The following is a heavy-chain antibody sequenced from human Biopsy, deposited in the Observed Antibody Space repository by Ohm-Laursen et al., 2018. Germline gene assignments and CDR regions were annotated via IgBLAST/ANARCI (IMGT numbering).Heavy chain of an antibody. CDR1: GAFIRDGSGTSY. CDR3: ARHNMKGLRLGKVSYTFDP. Sequence: SETLSLTCSVSGAFIRDGSGTSYWNWIRQSPGKRLEWIGYIYSSGTTDYNPSLKSRVTISLDASKNQFSLTMRSVTAADTAVYYCARHNMKGLRLGKVSYTFDPWDQGTRVTVSS. CDR2: IYSSGTT. V-gene: IGHV4-59*08. D-gene: IGHD3-16*01. J-gene: IGHJ5*02.